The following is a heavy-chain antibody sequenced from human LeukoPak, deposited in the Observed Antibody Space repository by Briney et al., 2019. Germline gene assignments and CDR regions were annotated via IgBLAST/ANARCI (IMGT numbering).Heavy chain of an antibody. CDR2: TSGTGGST. Sequence: GGSLRLSCAASGFTFSNYAMSWVRQAPGKGLEWVSSTSGTGGSTYYADSVKGRFTISRDNSNNTLFLQMNSLRAEDTAVYYCARIGYSSSSFDYWGQGTLVTVSS. D-gene: IGHD6-13*01. J-gene: IGHJ4*02. V-gene: IGHV3-23*01. CDR3: ARIGYSSSSFDY. CDR1: GFTFSNYA.